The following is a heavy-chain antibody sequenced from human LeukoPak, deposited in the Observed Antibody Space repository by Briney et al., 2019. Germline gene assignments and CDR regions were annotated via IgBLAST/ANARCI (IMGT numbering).Heavy chain of an antibody. D-gene: IGHD3-10*01. CDR3: ASGMVRGVIRGYYYYGMDV. J-gene: IGHJ6*02. V-gene: IGHV1-69*04. Sequence: SVKVTCKASGGTFSSYAISWVRQAPGQGLEWMGRIIPILGIANYAQKFQGRVTINADKSTSTAYMELSSLRSEDTAGYYCASGMVRGVIRGYYYYGMDVWGQGTTVTVSS. CDR1: GGTFSSYA. CDR2: IIPILGIA.